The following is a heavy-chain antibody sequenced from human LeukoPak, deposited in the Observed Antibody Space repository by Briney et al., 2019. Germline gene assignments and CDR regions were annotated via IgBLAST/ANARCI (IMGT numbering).Heavy chain of an antibody. CDR2: ISGSGGST. D-gene: IGHD2-21*01. CDR1: GFTFSSYA. Sequence: PGGSLRLSCAASGFTFSSYAMSWVRQAPGKGLEWVSAISGSGGSTYYADSVKGRFTISRDNSKNTLYLQMNRLRAEETAVYYCAKFLPTHIVVANYYFDYWGQGTLVTVSS. V-gene: IGHV3-23*01. CDR3: AKFLPTHIVVANYYFDY. J-gene: IGHJ4*02.